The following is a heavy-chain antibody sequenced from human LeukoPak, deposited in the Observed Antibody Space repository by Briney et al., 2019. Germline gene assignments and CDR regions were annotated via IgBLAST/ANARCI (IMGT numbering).Heavy chain of an antibody. CDR3: ARDSSLGSTSSPLHGMDV. J-gene: IGHJ6*02. V-gene: IGHV1-2*02. Sequence: ASVKVSCKASGYTFTGYYMHWVRQAPGQGLEWMGWINPNSGGTNYAQKFQGRVTMTRDTSTSTAYMELRSLRSDDTAVYYCARDSSLGSTSSPLHGMDVWGQGTTVTVSS. CDR2: INPNSGGT. CDR1: GYTFTGYY. D-gene: IGHD2-2*01.